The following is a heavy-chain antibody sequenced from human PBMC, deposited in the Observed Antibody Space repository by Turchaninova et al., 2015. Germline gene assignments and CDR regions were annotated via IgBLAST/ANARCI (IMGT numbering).Heavy chain of an antibody. Sequence: QITLKESGPTLVKPTQPLQLPPTFSGFSLPPPGVGVGWLRPPPGKALEWLALIYWDDDKRYSPSLKSRLSITKDTSKNQVVLTMTNMDPVDTATYYCARRRTYFDHWGQGTLVSVSS. CDR3: ARRRTYFDH. J-gene: IGHJ4*02. CDR1: GFSLPPPGVG. CDR2: IYWDDDK. V-gene: IGHV2-5*02.